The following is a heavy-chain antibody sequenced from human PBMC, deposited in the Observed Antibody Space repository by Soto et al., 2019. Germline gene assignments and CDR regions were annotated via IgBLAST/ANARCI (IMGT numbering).Heavy chain of an antibody. CDR2: IIPILGIA. Sequence: QVQLVQSGAEVKKPGSSVKVSCKASGGTFSSYTISWVRQAPGQGLEWMGRIIPILGIANYAQKFQGRVTITADKSTGTAYMELSSRRSEDTAVYYCAAPSRPFSGFDYWGQGTLVTVSS. CDR1: GGTFSSYT. D-gene: IGHD3-10*01. V-gene: IGHV1-69*02. J-gene: IGHJ4*02. CDR3: AAPSRPFSGFDY.